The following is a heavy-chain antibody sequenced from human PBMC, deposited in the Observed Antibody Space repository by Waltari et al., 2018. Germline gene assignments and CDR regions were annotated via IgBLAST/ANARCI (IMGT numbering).Heavy chain of an antibody. V-gene: IGHV3-7*01. CDR3: GSGVSFDY. CDR2: IKEDGSEK. Sequence: EVQLVESGGGLVQPGGSLRLSCAASGFTFSSYWMSWVRQAPGKGVEWVGNIKEDGSEKNYVDSGKGRITNSRDNAKDSLYLQKNSLRAEDTAVYYCGSGVSFDYWGQGTLVTVSS. CDR1: GFTFSSYW. D-gene: IGHD2-8*01. J-gene: IGHJ4*01.